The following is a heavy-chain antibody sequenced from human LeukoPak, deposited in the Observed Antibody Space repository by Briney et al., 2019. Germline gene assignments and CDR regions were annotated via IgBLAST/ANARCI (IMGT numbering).Heavy chain of an antibody. Sequence: GRSLRLSCAASGFTFDDYAMHWVRQAPGEGLEWVSGISWNSGSIGYADSVKGRFTISRDNAKNSLYLQMSSLRAEDMALYYCAKDMGYSYGYSGAFDYRGQGTLVTVSS. V-gene: IGHV3-9*03. CDR2: ISWNSGSI. J-gene: IGHJ4*02. D-gene: IGHD5-18*01. CDR3: AKDMGYSYGYSGAFDY. CDR1: GFTFDDYA.